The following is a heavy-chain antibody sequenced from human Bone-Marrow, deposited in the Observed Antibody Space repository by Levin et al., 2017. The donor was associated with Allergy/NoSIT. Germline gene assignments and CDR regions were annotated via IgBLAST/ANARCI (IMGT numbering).Heavy chain of an antibody. CDR2: IRSKAYGGTT. CDR1: GFTFGDYA. CDR3: TRDNLRYCSGGSCYYFDY. J-gene: IGHJ4*02. D-gene: IGHD2-15*01. Sequence: LSGGSLRLSCTASGFTFGDYAMSWVRQAPGKGLEWVGFIRSKAYGGTTEYAASVKGRFTISRDDSKSIAYLQMNSLKTEDTAVYYCTRDNLRYCSGGSCYYFDYWGQGTLVTVSS. V-gene: IGHV3-49*04.